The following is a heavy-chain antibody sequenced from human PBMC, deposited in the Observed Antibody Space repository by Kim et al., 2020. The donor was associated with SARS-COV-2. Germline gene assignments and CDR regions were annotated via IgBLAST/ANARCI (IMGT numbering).Heavy chain of an antibody. D-gene: IGHD3-9*01. V-gene: IGHV1-69*01. CDR3: ARGTLTGYSRYFDL. Sequence: AQKFQGRVTITEDESTSTAYMELSSLRSEDTAVYYCARGTLTGYSRYFDLWGRGTLVTVSS. J-gene: IGHJ2*01.